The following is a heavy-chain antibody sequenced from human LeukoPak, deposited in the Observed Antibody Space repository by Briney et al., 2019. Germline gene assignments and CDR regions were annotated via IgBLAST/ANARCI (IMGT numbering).Heavy chain of an antibody. CDR1: GYTFTGYY. V-gene: IGHV1-2*02. Sequence: ASVKVSCKASGYTFTGYYMHWVRQAPGQGLEWMGWINPNSGGTNYAQKFQGGVTMTRDTSISTAYMELSRLRSDDTAVYYCARDGTYGSGSYYIPTLNWFDPWGQGTLVTVSS. D-gene: IGHD3-10*01. CDR2: INPNSGGT. J-gene: IGHJ5*02. CDR3: ARDGTYGSGSYYIPTLNWFDP.